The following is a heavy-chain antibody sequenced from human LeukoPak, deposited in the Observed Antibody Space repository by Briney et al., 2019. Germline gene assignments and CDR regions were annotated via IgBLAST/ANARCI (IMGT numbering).Heavy chain of an antibody. CDR3: ARDRYSYGSDGYFDY. V-gene: IGHV3-48*03. J-gene: IGHJ4*02. D-gene: IGHD5-18*01. Sequence: PGGSLRLSCAASGFTFSSYEMNWVRQAPGKGLEWVSYISSSGSTIYYADSVKGRFTISRDNAKNSLYLQMNSLRAEDTAVYYCARDRYSYGSDGYFDYWGQGTLVTVSS. CDR1: GFTFSSYE. CDR2: ISSSGSTI.